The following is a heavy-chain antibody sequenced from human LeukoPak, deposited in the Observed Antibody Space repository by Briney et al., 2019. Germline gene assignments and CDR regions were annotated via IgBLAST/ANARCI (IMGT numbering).Heavy chain of an antibody. CDR3: ARQADWGFDY. Sequence: RGESLKISCKGSGYSFTSYWIGWVRQMPGKGLEWMGIIYPGDSGTRYSPSLQGQVTISADKSVSTAYLQWSSLKASDTAMYYRARQADWGFDYWGQGTLVTVSS. CDR1: GYSFTSYW. CDR2: IYPGDSGT. D-gene: IGHD7-27*01. J-gene: IGHJ4*02. V-gene: IGHV5-51*01.